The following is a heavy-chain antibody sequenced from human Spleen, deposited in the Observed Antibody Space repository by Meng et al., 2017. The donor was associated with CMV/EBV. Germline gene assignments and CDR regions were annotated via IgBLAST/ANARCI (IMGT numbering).Heavy chain of an antibody. Sequence: TCTVSGGSISSGGYYWSWIRQHPGRGLEWIGYIYYSGSTYYNPYLKSRVTISVDTSKNQFSLKLSSVTAADTAVYYCARDWGGNGFDYWGQGTLVTVSS. CDR1: GGSISSGGYY. CDR3: ARDWGGNGFDY. J-gene: IGHJ4*02. CDR2: IYYSGST. V-gene: IGHV4-31*03. D-gene: IGHD4-23*01.